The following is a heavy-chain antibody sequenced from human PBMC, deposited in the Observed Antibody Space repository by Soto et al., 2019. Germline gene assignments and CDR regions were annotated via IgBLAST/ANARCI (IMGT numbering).Heavy chain of an antibody. Sequence: PGESLKISCAASGFTFSSYAMSWVRQAPGKGLEWVSAISGSGGSTYYADSVKGRFTISRDNSKNTLYLQMNSLRAEDTAVYYCAKDAIVVVPAAPRWFDPWGQGTLVTVSS. CDR1: GFTFSSYA. J-gene: IGHJ5*02. V-gene: IGHV3-23*01. D-gene: IGHD2-2*01. CDR3: AKDAIVVVPAAPRWFDP. CDR2: ISGSGGST.